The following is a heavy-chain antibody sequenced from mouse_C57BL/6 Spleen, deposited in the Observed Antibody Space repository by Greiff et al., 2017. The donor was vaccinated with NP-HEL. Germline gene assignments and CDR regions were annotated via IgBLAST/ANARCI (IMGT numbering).Heavy chain of an antibody. Sequence: QVQLHQSGAELVKPGASVKISCKASGYAFSSYWMNWVKQRPGKGLEWIGQIYPGDGDTNYNGKFKGKATLTADKSSSTAYMQLSSLTSEDSAVYFCAIHLLPLGGFAYWGQGTLVTVSA. CDR1: GYAFSSYW. CDR3: AIHLLPLGGFAY. CDR2: IYPGDGDT. J-gene: IGHJ3*01. V-gene: IGHV1-80*01. D-gene: IGHD1-1*01.